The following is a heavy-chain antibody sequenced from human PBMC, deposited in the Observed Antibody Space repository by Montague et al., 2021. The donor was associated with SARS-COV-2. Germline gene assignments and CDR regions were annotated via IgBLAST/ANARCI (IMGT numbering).Heavy chain of an antibody. Sequence: SETLSLTCSVSGGSVRRCYWRGLRQPPEKGLEWIGHIQHSGSNTYSPSFKSRVTISIDTPKNQFSLKLRSVTAADTAVYYCARVGGGTTRYFDNWGQGTLVTVSS. CDR1: GGSVRRCY. J-gene: IGHJ4*02. D-gene: IGHD1-1*01. CDR2: IQHSGSN. V-gene: IGHV4-59*02. CDR3: ARVGGGTTRYFDN.